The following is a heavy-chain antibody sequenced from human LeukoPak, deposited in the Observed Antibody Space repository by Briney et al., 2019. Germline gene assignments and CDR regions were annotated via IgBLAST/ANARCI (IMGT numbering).Heavy chain of an antibody. CDR1: GGSISSSSYY. V-gene: IGHV4-39*01. CDR2: IYYSGST. D-gene: IGHD3-22*01. CDR3: ARRERAGYYDY. Sequence: SGTLSLTCTVSGGSISSSSYYWGWIRQPPGKGLEWIGSIYYSGSTYYNPSLKSRVTISVDTSKNQFSLKLSSVTAADTAVYYCARRERAGYYDYWGQGTLVTVSS. J-gene: IGHJ4*02.